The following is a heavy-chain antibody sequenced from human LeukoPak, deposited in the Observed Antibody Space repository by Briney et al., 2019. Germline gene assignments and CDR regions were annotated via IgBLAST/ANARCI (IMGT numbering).Heavy chain of an antibody. V-gene: IGHV1-8*01. CDR1: GYTFTIYN. J-gene: IGHJ4*02. CDR2: MNPNSGNT. Sequence: ASVKVSCKASGYTFTIYNIHWVRQASGHGLEWMGGMNPNSGNTDSTQKFQGKLSMTRDTSVSTAYIELTSLRSDDTAVYYCARRVADHFDYWGQGTLVTVSS. D-gene: IGHD2-15*01. CDR3: ARRVADHFDY.